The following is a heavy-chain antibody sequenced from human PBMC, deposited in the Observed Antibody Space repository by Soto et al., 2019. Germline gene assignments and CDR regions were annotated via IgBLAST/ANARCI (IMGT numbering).Heavy chain of an antibody. CDR2: ISAYNGNT. Sequence: GASVKVSCKASGYTFTSYGISWVRQAPGQGLEWMGWISAYNGNTNYAQKLQGRVTMTTDTSTSTAYMELRSLRSDDTAVYYCARATWYSSSHLKSDYWGQGTLVTVS. CDR1: GYTFTSYG. CDR3: ARATWYSSSHLKSDY. J-gene: IGHJ4*02. V-gene: IGHV1-18*01. D-gene: IGHD6-13*01.